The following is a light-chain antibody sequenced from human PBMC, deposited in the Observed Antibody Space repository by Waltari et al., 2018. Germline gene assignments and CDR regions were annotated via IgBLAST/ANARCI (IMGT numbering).Light chain of an antibody. Sequence: DIQMTQSPSSLSASVGDRVPISCQASQDINNYLSWYQQKPGKAPNLLIYDASHWATGVPSRFTGGGAGTDFNFSIISLQPGDSGTYYCQQYHNLPVTFGPGTKVDFK. J-gene: IGKJ3*01. V-gene: IGKV1-33*01. CDR1: QDINNY. CDR2: DAS. CDR3: QQYHNLPVT.